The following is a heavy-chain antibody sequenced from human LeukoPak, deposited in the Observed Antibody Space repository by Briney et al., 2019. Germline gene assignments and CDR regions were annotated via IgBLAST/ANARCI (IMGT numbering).Heavy chain of an antibody. CDR3: ARALYLDDYYFDY. CDR2: INSDGSST. J-gene: IGHJ4*02. V-gene: IGHV3-74*01. D-gene: IGHD2/OR15-2a*01. CDR1: GFTFSSYW. Sequence: GGSLRLSCAASGFTFSSYWMHWVRQAPGKGLVWVSRINSDGSSTSYADSVKGRFTISRDNAKNTLYLQMNSPRAEDTAVYYCARALYLDDYYFDYWGQGTLVTVSS.